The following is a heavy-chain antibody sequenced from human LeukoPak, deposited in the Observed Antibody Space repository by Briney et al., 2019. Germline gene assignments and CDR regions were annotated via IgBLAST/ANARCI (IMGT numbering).Heavy chain of an antibody. Sequence: GSLRLSCAASGFTFSSYAMSWVRQPPGKGLEWIGSIYYSGSTYYNPSLKSRVTISVDTSKNQFPLKLSSVTAADTAVYYCGVITSYYYYYYMDVWGKGTTVTVSS. V-gene: IGHV4-39*06. D-gene: IGHD3-22*01. CDR3: GVITSYYYYYYMDV. CDR1: GFTFSSYA. CDR2: IYYSGST. J-gene: IGHJ6*03.